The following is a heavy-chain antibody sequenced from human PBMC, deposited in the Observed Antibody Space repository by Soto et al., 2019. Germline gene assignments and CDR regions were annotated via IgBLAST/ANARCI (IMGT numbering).Heavy chain of an antibody. Sequence: SETLSLTCTVSGHSISSSSYYWGWFRQSPGKGLEWIGSLHSSGTTYYNPSLKSRVTTFVDTSRNQFSLRADSVTAADTAVYYCARHDWSRFYGMDVWVQGTTVTVSS. D-gene: IGHD2-2*01. CDR2: LHSSGTT. CDR1: GHSISSSSYY. J-gene: IGHJ6*02. V-gene: IGHV4-39*01. CDR3: ARHDWSRFYGMDV.